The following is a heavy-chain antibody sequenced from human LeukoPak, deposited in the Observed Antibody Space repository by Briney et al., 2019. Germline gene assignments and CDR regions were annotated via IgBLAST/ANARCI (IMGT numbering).Heavy chain of an antibody. Sequence: QPGGSLRLSCAASGFSFSDYAMSWVRQAPARGPELVSSIRGGGEIFYADSVKGRFTLSRDDSRNTVYLQLNNLRVEDTAIYYCAKANWVSNADAVWWGQGTQVTASS. J-gene: IGHJ4*02. V-gene: IGHV3-23*01. D-gene: IGHD3-16*01. CDR1: GFSFSDYA. CDR3: AKANWVSNADAVW. CDR2: IRGGGEI.